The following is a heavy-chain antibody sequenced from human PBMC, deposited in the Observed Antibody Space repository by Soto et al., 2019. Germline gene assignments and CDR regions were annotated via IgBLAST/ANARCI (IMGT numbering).Heavy chain of an antibody. CDR2: ISGSGVST. Sequence: EVQLLESGGGLVQPGGSLRLSCAASGFTFSSYAMSWVRQAPGQGLEWVSAISGSGVSTYYADSVKGRFTISRDNSKNTLYLQMNSLRADDTAVYYCANLGQYYDFWSGTDLDFDYWGQGTLVTVSS. CDR1: GFTFSSYA. CDR3: ANLGQYYDFWSGTDLDFDY. J-gene: IGHJ4*02. V-gene: IGHV3-23*01. D-gene: IGHD3-3*01.